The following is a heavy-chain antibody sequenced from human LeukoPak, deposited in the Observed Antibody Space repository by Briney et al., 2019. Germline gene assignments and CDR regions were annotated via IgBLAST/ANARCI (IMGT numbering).Heavy chain of an antibody. J-gene: IGHJ3*02. CDR1: GYSISSGYY. Sequence: SETLSLTCAVSGYSISSGYYWGWIRQPPGKGLEWIGSIYHSGSTYYNPSLKSRVTISVDTSKNQFSLRLSSVTAADTAVYYCARSHMIVVVPGAFDIWGQGTMVTVSS. D-gene: IGHD3-22*01. CDR2: IYHSGST. CDR3: ARSHMIVVVPGAFDI. V-gene: IGHV4-38-2*01.